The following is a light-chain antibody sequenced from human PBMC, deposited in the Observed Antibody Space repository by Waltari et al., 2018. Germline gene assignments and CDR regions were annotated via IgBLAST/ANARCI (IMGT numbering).Light chain of an antibody. J-gene: IGLJ2*01. CDR3: NSRDRGGNYVI. Sequence: SSELTQDPAVSVALGQTVRITCQGDSLRSSYASWYHQKQGQAPVLIMYVKKHRPSGIPGRFSGSSSGNTASLTITGAQAEDEADYYCNSRDRGGNYVIFGGGTKLTVL. CDR1: SLRSSY. CDR2: VKK. V-gene: IGLV3-19*01.